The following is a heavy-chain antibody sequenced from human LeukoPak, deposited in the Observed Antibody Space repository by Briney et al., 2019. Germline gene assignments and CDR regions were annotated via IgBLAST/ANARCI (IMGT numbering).Heavy chain of an antibody. D-gene: IGHD1-26*01. J-gene: IGHJ3*02. CDR1: GGSISSGHSS. Sequence: SSQTLFLTCAVSGGSISSGHSSWNWFRQPPGKGLEWIVYIYHSGSTYYNPSLKSRVAISVDRSKNQFSLKLRSVTAADTALYYCARGGTAFDIWGQGTMVTVSS. CDR3: ARGGTAFDI. CDR2: IYHSGST. V-gene: IGHV4-30-2*01.